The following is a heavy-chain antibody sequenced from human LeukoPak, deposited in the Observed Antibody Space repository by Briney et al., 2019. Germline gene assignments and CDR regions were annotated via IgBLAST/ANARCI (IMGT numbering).Heavy chain of an antibody. J-gene: IGHJ4*02. CDR2: ISGTVCST. V-gene: IGHV3-23*01. CDR1: GFTFSSYA. Sequence: PGXSLRLSCAASGFTFSSYAMSWVRQAPGKGGEWVSAISGTVCSTYYSDSVKGRFTISRDNSKNTLYLQMNSLRAEDTAVYYCAKASRFYDFWSGSGLDYWGQGTLVTVSS. D-gene: IGHD3-3*01. CDR3: AKASRFYDFWSGSGLDY.